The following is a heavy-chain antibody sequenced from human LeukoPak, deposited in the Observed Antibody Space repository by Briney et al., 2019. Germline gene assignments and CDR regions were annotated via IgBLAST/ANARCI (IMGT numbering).Heavy chain of an antibody. CDR2: INHSGST. CDR1: GGSFSGYY. J-gene: IGHJ4*02. V-gene: IGHV4-34*01. CDR3: ARAHVWGSYRLYYFDY. Sequence: SKTLSLTCAVYGGSFSGYYWSWIRQPPGKGLEWIGEINHSGSTNYNPSLKSRVTISVDTSKNQFSLKLSSVTAADTAVYYCARAHVWGSYRLYYFDYWGQGTLVTVSS. D-gene: IGHD3-16*02.